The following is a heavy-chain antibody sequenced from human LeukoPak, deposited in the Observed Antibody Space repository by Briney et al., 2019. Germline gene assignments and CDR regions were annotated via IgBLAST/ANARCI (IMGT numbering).Heavy chain of an antibody. Sequence: SETLSLTWTVSVGSISSGNYYWSWIRQHPGKGLDSLGYIYYSGSTYYNPSLKSRVTISVDTSKNQFSLKLSSVTAADTAVYYCARRGGDYLGPNYYYYYGMDVWGQGTTVTVSS. J-gene: IGHJ6*02. CDR3: ARRGGDYLGPNYYYYYGMDV. CDR2: IYYSGST. V-gene: IGHV4-31*02. CDR1: VGSISSGNYY. D-gene: IGHD2-21*02.